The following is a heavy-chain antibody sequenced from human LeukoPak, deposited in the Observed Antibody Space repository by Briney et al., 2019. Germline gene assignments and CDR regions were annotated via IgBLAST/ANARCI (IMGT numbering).Heavy chain of an antibody. Sequence: SDTLSLTCAVYGVSFSGYYWSWIRQRPGKGMEWIGEINHSGSTNYNPSLKSRVTISVDTSKNQFSLKLSSVTAADTAVYYCARGVAVAGLYYYYGMDVWGQGTTVTVSS. CDR3: ARGVAVAGLYYYYGMDV. CDR2: INHSGST. V-gene: IGHV4-34*01. J-gene: IGHJ6*02. CDR1: GVSFSGYY. D-gene: IGHD6-19*01.